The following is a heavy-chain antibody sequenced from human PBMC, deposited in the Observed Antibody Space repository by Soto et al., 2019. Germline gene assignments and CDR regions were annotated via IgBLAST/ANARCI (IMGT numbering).Heavy chain of an antibody. CDR2: MNPDNGNT. D-gene: IGHD6-13*01. Sequence: QVQLVQSGAEVKRLGASVKVSCKASGYTFTSYAIHWVRQAPGQRLEWMGWMNPDNGNTKYSQKFQGRVTITRDTSASTAYMELSSLRSEDTAVYSCARGGSNTWDRYYFDSWGQGTLVTVSS. V-gene: IGHV1-3*01. CDR1: GYTFTSYA. J-gene: IGHJ4*02. CDR3: ARGGSNTWDRYYFDS.